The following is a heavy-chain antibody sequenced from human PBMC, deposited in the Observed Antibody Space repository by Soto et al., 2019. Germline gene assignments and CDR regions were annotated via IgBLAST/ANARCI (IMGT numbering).Heavy chain of an antibody. D-gene: IGHD6-13*01. J-gene: IGHJ4*02. CDR3: ARQYHTPTPYSSSYYFDY. CDR1: GFTVSSNY. Sequence: GGSLRLSCAASGFTVSSNYMSWVRQAPGKGLEWVSVIYSGGSTYYADSVKGRFTISRDNSKNTLYLQMNSLRAEDTAVYYCARQYHTPTPYSSSYYFDYWGQGTLVTVSS. V-gene: IGHV3-53*01. CDR2: IYSGGST.